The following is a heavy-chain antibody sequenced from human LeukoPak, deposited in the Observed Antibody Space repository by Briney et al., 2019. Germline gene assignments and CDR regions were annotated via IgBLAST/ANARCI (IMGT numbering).Heavy chain of an antibody. J-gene: IGHJ6*03. CDR3: AKEGSPGFGDLYFYYMDV. CDR1: GLTFSSYA. CDR2: ISSSGRNT. V-gene: IGHV3-23*01. Sequence: PGGSLRLSCAASGLTFSSYAMNWVRQAPGKGLEWVSGISSSGRNTYYADSVKGRFTISRDNSKNTLFLQMNSLRAEDTAIYYCAKEGSPGFGDLYFYYMDVWGKGTTVTVSS. D-gene: IGHD3-10*01.